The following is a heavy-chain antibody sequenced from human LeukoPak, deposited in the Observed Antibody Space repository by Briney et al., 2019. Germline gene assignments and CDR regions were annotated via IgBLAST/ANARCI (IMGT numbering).Heavy chain of an antibody. CDR1: GFTFSDYY. J-gene: IGHJ3*02. CDR2: ISSSSSYT. Sequence: PGGSLRLSCAASGFTFSDYYMSWIRQAPGKGLEWVSYISSSSSYTNYADSEKGRFTISRDNAKNSLYLQMNSLRAEDTAVYYCATFNSSGWYLGGAFDIWGQGTMVTVSS. V-gene: IGHV3-11*03. CDR3: ATFNSSGWYLGGAFDI. D-gene: IGHD6-19*01.